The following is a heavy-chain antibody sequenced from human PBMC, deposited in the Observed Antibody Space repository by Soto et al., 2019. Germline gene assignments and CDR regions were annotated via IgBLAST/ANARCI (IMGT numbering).Heavy chain of an antibody. CDR3: AQNGQWLATHTVA. CDR2: ITDSGYTS. J-gene: IGHJ4*02. D-gene: IGHD6-19*01. V-gene: IGHV3-23*01. Sequence: GGSLRLSCSASGFTCSRFVMSWGRQAPGKGLEGVADITDSGYTSKEADAVKGRFTISRDNSKSTLDLQMNILRAEDTAIYYCAQNGQWLATHTVAWGQGSLVPVSS. CDR1: GFTCSRFV.